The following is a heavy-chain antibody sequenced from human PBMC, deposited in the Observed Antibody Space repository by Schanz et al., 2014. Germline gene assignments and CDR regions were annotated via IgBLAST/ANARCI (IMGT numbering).Heavy chain of an antibody. D-gene: IGHD1-26*01. V-gene: IGHV3-30*02. J-gene: IGHJ4*02. Sequence: QVQLVESGGGVVQPGGSLRLSCAASGFTFSNYGLHWVRQAPGKGLEWVAFIRYNGINEYYADSVKGRFTISRDNAKNSLYLQMNSLTAEDTAVYYCAKYGTGKGVSFEYWGQGTLVTVSS. CDR1: GFTFSNYG. CDR3: AKYGTGKGVSFEY. CDR2: IRYNGINE.